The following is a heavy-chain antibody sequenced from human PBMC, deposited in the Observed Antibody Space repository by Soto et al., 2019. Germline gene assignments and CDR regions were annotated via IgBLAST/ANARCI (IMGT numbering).Heavy chain of an antibody. J-gene: IGHJ4*02. V-gene: IGHV1-18*01. CDR1: GYTFTSYG. CDR3: ARVINIYYGDNNDY. D-gene: IGHD4-17*01. Sequence: AASVKLSCTASGYTFTSYGISWVRQAPGQGLEWMGWISAYNGNTNYAQKLQGRVTMTTDTSTSTAYMELRSLRSDDTAVYYCARVINIYYGDNNDYWGQGTLVTVSS. CDR2: ISAYNGNT.